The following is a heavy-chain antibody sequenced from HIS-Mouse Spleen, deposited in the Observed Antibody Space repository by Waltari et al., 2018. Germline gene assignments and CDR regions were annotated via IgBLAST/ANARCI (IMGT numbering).Heavy chain of an antibody. V-gene: IGHV3-30*18. J-gene: IGHJ4*02. D-gene: IGHD7-27*01. CDR2: ISDDGSNK. CDR3: AKDRELGILGY. Sequence: QVQLVESGGGVVQPGRSLRLSCAASGFTFSSYGMHWVRQAPGKGLEWVAVISDDGSNKYYADSVKGRFTISRDNSKNTLYLQMNSLRAEDTAVYYCAKDRELGILGYWGQGTLVTVSS. CDR1: GFTFSSYG.